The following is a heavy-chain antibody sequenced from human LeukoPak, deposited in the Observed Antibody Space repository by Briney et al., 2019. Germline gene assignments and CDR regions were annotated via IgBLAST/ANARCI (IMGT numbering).Heavy chain of an antibody. D-gene: IGHD4-23*01. J-gene: IGHJ4*02. CDR3: ARARGTTVVTSDY. CDR2: ISSSSSYI. Sequence: GGSLRLSCAASGFTFSSYSMNWVRRAPGKGLEWVSSISSSSSYIYYADSVKGRFTISRDNAKNSLYLQMNSLRAEDTAVYYCARARGTTVVTSDYWGQGTLVTVSS. V-gene: IGHV3-21*01. CDR1: GFTFSSYS.